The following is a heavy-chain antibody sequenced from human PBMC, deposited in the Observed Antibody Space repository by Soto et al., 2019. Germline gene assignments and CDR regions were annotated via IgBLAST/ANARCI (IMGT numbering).Heavy chain of an antibody. D-gene: IGHD4-17*01. Sequence: QVQLQESGPGLVKPSQTLSLTCSVSSGSISSDKYYWTWIPQSPGKGLVWIGHIYFTGTTHYNPSVTSRVIILLDKSKDQFSLTFTSVTAADTGVYYCATVMHDYGTNWVDSWGQGILVTVSS. CDR1: SGSISSDKYY. V-gene: IGHV4-30-4*01. J-gene: IGHJ5*01. CDR2: IYFTGTT. CDR3: ATVMHDYGTNWVDS.